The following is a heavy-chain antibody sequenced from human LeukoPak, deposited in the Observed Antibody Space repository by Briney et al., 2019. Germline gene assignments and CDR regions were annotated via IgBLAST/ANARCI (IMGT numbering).Heavy chain of an antibody. CDR2: INPNSGGT. J-gene: IGHJ5*02. CDR1: GYTFTGYY. CDR3: ARTGRGYSGYDWNNWFDP. D-gene: IGHD5-12*01. V-gene: IGHV1-2*02. Sequence: GASVKVSCKASGYTFTGYYMHWVRQAPGQGLEWMGWINPNSGGTNYAQKLQGRVTMTTDTSTSTAYMELRSLRSDDTAVYYCARTGRGYSGYDWNNWFDPWGQGTLVTVSS.